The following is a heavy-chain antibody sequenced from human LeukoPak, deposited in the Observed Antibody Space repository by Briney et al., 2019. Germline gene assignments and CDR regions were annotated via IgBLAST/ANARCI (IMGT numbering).Heavy chain of an antibody. CDR1: GGSISSGDYS. CDR2: IHHSGST. CDR3: ARDASGGDWPRFDP. D-gene: IGHD2-21*02. Sequence: SQTLSLTCAVSGGSISSGDYSWSWIRQPAGKALEWLGSIHHSGSTSYNPSLRSRLTISVDRTKTQFSLRLSSVSAADTALYFCARDASGGDWPRFDPWVHGAMVTVSS. V-gene: IGHV4-30-2*01. J-gene: IGHJ5*02.